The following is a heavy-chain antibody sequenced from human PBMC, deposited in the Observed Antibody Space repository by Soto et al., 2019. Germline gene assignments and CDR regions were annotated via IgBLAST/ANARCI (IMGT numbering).Heavy chain of an antibody. J-gene: IGHJ3*02. CDR1: GGTFSSYA. V-gene: IGHV1-69*01. CDR2: IIPIFGKA. CDR3: AIRLYDDSSGYYSYAFDI. D-gene: IGHD3-22*01. Sequence: QVQLVQSGAEVKKPGSSVKVSCKASGGTFSSYAISWVRQAHGHGLEWLGGIIPIFGKANYAQKFQGRVTITADESTSTAYMELRSLRSEDTAVYYCAIRLYDDSSGYYSYAFDIWGQRTMVTVSS.